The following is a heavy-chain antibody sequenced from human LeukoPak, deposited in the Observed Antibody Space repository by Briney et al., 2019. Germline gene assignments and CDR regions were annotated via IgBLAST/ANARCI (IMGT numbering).Heavy chain of an antibody. D-gene: IGHD3-3*01. Sequence: PGGSLRLSCVVSGFSVSNNYITWVRQAPGNGLERVSVIYGDGRTSHSASVRGRFTISRDNSKNIVSLQMNNLRAEDTAVYYCARGRGLGVVSPYFDYWGQGTLVTVSS. CDR1: GFSVSNNY. J-gene: IGHJ4*02. CDR2: IYGDGRT. CDR3: ARGRGLGVVSPYFDY. V-gene: IGHV3-53*01.